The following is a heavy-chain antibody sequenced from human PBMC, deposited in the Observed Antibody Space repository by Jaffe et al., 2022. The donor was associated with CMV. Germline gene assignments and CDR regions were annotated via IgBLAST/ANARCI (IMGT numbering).Heavy chain of an antibody. Sequence: EVHLVESGGGLVRPGGSLRLSCVASGFNFKTYAMSWARQAPEKGLEWVSGISGSGESTYYAGSVKGRFTISRDNSKNTVFLQMNSLTDDDTAVYYCAKESSIFGVDPFDSWGQGTLVTVSS. CDR1: GFNFKTYA. CDR3: AKESSIFGVDPFDS. J-gene: IGHJ4*02. D-gene: IGHD3-3*01. V-gene: IGHV3-23*04. CDR2: ISGSGEST.